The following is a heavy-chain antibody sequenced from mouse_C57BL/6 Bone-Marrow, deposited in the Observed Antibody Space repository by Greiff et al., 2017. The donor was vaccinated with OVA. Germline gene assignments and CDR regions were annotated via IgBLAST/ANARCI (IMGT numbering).Heavy chain of an antibody. CDR1: GYTFTSYG. CDR2: IYPRSGNT. V-gene: IGHV1-81*01. CDR3: ARYYYGTSTGWFAY. D-gene: IGHD1-1*01. J-gene: IGHJ3*01. Sequence: QVQLQQSGAELARPGASVKLSCKASGYTFTSYGISWVKQSTGQGLEWIGEIYPRSGNTYYNEKFKGKATLTADKSSSTAYMELRSLTSEDSAVYFCARYYYGTSTGWFAYWGQGTLVTVSA.